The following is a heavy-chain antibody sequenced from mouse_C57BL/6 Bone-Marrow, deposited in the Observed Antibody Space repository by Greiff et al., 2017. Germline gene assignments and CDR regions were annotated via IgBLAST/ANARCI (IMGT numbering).Heavy chain of an antibody. CDR1: GYSITSGYY. CDR3: EREGVTSFAY. Sequence: EVQLQESGPGLVKPSQSLSLTCSVTGYSITSGYYWNWIRQFPGNKLEWMGYISYDGSNNYNPSLKNRISITRDTSKNLFFLKLNSVTTEDTATYYCEREGVTSFAYWGQGTLVTVSA. D-gene: IGHD2-2*01. J-gene: IGHJ3*01. V-gene: IGHV3-6*01. CDR2: ISYDGSN.